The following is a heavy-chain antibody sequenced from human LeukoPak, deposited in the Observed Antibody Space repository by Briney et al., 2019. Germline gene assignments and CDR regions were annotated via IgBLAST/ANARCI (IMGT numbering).Heavy chain of an antibody. J-gene: IGHJ5*02. D-gene: IGHD3-16*01. CDR2: INHSGST. Sequence: SETLSLTCAVYGGSFSGYYWSRFSQPPGKGLDLIGEINHSGSTTYNLSLKSRVTISVDTSKNQFSLKLSSVTAADTAVYYCARGRVQLGDNNWFDPWGQGTLVTVSS. CDR3: ARGRVQLGDNNWFDP. V-gene: IGHV4-34*01. CDR1: GGSFSGYY.